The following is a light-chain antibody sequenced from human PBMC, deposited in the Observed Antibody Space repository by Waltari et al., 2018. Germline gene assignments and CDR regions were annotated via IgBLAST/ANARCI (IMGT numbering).Light chain of an antibody. CDR3: MQALQTPIT. CDR2: WGS. V-gene: IGKV2-28*01. CDR1: QSLLHSNGYNY. Sequence: DIVMTHSPLSLPVTPGEPASISCSSSQSLLHSNGYNYLDWYLQKPGQSAQLLIYWGSKRDSGVPDRFSGSGSGTDFTLKISRVEAEDVGVYYCMQALQTPITFGGGTKVEIK. J-gene: IGKJ4*01.